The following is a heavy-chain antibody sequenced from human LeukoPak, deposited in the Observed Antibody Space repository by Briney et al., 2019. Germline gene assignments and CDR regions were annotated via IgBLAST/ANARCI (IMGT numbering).Heavy chain of an antibody. CDR2: IDPSDSYT. Sequence: GESLKISCKGSGYSLTSYWISWVRQMPGKRLEWMGRIDPSDSYTNYSQSFQGHVTISADKSITTAYLQWSSLKASDTAMYYCARLFDPGYCNSTNCYDYWGQGTLVTVSS. CDR1: GYSLTSYW. CDR3: ARLFDPGYCNSTNCYDY. V-gene: IGHV5-10-1*01. D-gene: IGHD2-2*01. J-gene: IGHJ4*02.